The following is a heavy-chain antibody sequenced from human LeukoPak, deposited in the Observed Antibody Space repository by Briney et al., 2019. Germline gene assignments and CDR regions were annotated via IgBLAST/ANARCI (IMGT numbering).Heavy chain of an antibody. CDR3: AKLVGATTGIDY. CDR2: INGDGTST. D-gene: IGHD1-26*01. J-gene: IGHJ4*02. Sequence: GGSLRLSCAASGFTFSDYWMHWVRQAPGKGLVGVSRINGDGTSTRYADSVKGRFTISRDNAKNTLYLQMNSLSAEDTAVYYCAKLVGATTGIDYWGQGTLVTVSS. V-gene: IGHV3-74*01. CDR1: GFTFSDYW.